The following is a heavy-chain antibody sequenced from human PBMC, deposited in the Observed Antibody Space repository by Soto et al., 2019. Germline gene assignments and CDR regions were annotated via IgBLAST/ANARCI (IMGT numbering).Heavy chain of an antibody. Sequence: SETLSLTCTVSGGSISSYYWSWIRQPPGKGLEWIGYIYYSGSTNYNPSLKSRVTISVDTSKNQFSLKLSSVTAADTAVYYCARGAGVSSSWYFYYYYGMDVWGQGTTVTVSS. CDR1: GGSISSYY. D-gene: IGHD6-13*01. CDR2: IYYSGST. V-gene: IGHV4-59*01. J-gene: IGHJ6*02. CDR3: ARGAGVSSSWYFYYYYGMDV.